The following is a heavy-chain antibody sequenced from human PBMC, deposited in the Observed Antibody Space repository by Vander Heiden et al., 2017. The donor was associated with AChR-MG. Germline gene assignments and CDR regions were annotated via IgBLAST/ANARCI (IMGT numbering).Heavy chain of an antibody. Sequence: QVQLVQAGSELKKPGASVQVSCQASGYTFTSYAMNWVRQAPGQGLEWMGWINTNTGNPTEAQGFTGRFVFSLDTAVSTAYMKIRRIKAEDTAVYYDAREGEIAVADYWGQGTLVTVSS. CDR3: AREGEIAVADY. D-gene: IGHD3-16*01. CDR2: INTNTGNP. J-gene: IGHJ4*02. CDR1: GYTFTSYA. V-gene: IGHV7-4-1*02.